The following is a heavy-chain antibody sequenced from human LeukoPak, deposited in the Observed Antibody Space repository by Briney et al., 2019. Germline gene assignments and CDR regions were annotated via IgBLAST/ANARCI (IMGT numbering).Heavy chain of an antibody. Sequence: GGSLRLSCAASGFTFSSYSMNWVRQAPGKGLEWVSSISSSSSYIYYADSVKGRFTISRDNAKNSLYLQMNSLRAEDTAVYYCARDLTRGYSYGYGYWGQGTLVTVSS. J-gene: IGHJ4*02. CDR3: ARDLTRGYSYGYGY. CDR1: GFTFSSYS. V-gene: IGHV3-21*01. CDR2: ISSSSSYI. D-gene: IGHD5-18*01.